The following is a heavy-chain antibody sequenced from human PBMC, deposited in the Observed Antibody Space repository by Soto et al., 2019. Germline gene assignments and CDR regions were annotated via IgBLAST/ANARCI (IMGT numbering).Heavy chain of an antibody. V-gene: IGHV3-23*01. CDR2: ISGSGGST. CDR3: ATLDPYGSGTEGSFDY. D-gene: IGHD3-10*01. Sequence: GGSLRLSCAASGFTFSSYAMSWVRQAPGKGLEWVSAISGSGGSTYYADSVKGRFTISRDNSKNTLYLQMNSLRAEDTAVYYCATLDPYGSGTEGSFDYWGQGTLVTVSS. J-gene: IGHJ4*02. CDR1: GFTFSSYA.